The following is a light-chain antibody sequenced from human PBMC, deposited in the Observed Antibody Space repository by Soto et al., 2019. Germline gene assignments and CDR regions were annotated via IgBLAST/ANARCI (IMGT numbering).Light chain of an antibody. CDR3: QQYNDWPPLT. V-gene: IGKV3-20*01. Sequence: EIVLTQSPGTLSLSPGERGTLSCRASQNLGTLYLAWFQQKSGQAPRLLIYSASRRATGIPDRFTGSGSGTDFTLTINRVEPEDFAVYFCQQYNDWPPLTFGGGTKVDIK. CDR2: SAS. CDR1: QNLGTLY. J-gene: IGKJ4*01.